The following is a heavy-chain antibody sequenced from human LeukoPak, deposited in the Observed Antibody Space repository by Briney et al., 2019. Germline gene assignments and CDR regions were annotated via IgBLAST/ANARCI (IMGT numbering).Heavy chain of an antibody. CDR1: GGSISSYY. D-gene: IGHD2-2*01. CDR2: ISYSGST. J-gene: IGHJ4*02. Sequence: SETLSLTCTVSGGSISSYYWSWIRQPPGKGLEWIGYISYSGSTNYNPSLTSRVTISVDTSKNQFSLKVTSVTAADTAVYYCARGDTSSSSDYWGQGTLVTVSS. CDR3: ARGDTSSSSDY. V-gene: IGHV4-59*01.